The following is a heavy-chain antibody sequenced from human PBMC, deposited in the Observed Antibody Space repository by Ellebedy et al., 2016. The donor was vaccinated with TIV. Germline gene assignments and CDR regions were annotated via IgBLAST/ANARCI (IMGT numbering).Heavy chain of an antibody. Sequence: PGGSLRLSCAASGFTFSSYGMHWVRQAPGKGLEWVAVIWYDGSNKYYADSVKGRFTIPRDNSKNTLYLQMNSLRAEDTAVYYCARDPGGWNLKYYFDYWGQGTLVTVSS. CDR2: IWYDGSNK. J-gene: IGHJ4*02. V-gene: IGHV3-33*08. D-gene: IGHD1-1*01. CDR1: GFTFSSYG. CDR3: ARDPGGWNLKYYFDY.